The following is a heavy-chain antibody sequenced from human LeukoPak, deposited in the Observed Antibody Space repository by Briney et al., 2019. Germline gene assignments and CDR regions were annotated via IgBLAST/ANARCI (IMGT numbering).Heavy chain of an antibody. V-gene: IGHV3-15*04. D-gene: IGHD1-26*01. CDR3: ATPQGVGALFVY. CDR2: IESKTEGGTT. CDR1: GFPFSNAW. J-gene: IGHJ4*02. Sequence: GGSLRLSCAATGFPFSNAWMSWVRQTPGKGLEWVGRIESKTEGGTTDYAAPVKGRFTISRDDSKNTLYLQMNSLKTEDTAVYYCATPQGVGALFVYWGQGTLVTVSS.